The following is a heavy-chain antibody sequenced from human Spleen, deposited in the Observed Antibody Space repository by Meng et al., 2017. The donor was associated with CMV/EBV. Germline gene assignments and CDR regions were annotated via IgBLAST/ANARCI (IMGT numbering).Heavy chain of an antibody. Sequence: GGSLRLSCAASGFTFSSYEMSWVRQAPGKGLEWLSRIDSGGNTIYYADSVKGRFTISRDNAKSSLYLQMNSLRAEDTAVYYCARPGAYAYGMDVWGQGTTVTVSS. D-gene: IGHD2-2*01. V-gene: IGHV3-48*03. J-gene: IGHJ6*02. CDR1: GFTFSSYE. CDR3: ARPGAYAYGMDV. CDR2: IDSGGNTI.